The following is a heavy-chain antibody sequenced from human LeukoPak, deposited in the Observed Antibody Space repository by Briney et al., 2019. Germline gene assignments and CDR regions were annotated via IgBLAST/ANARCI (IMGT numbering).Heavy chain of an antibody. CDR1: GYSISSGYY. V-gene: IGHV4-38-2*02. CDR3: AREDYGDDYFDY. Sequence: SETLSLTCTVSGYSISSGYYWGWVRQPPGKWLEWIGSIYYSGSTYYNPSLKSRVTISVDTSKNQFSLKLSSVTAADTAVYYCAREDYGDDYFDYWGQGTLVTVSS. CDR2: IYYSGST. J-gene: IGHJ4*02. D-gene: IGHD4-17*01.